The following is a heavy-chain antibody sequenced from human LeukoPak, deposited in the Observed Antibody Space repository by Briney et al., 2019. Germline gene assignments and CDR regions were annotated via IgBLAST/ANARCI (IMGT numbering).Heavy chain of an antibody. D-gene: IGHD3-22*01. Sequence: PSETLSLTCTVSGGSVSSGSYYWSWIRQPPGKGLEWIGYIYYSGSTNYNPSLKSRVTISVDTSKNQFSLKLSSVTAADTAVYYCAGHYDSSGSNAFDIWGQGTMVTVSS. CDR3: AGHYDSSGSNAFDI. CDR2: IYYSGST. V-gene: IGHV4-61*01. CDR1: GGSVSSGSYY. J-gene: IGHJ3*02.